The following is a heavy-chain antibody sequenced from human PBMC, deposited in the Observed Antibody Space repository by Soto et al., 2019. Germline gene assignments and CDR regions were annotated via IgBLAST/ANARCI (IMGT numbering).Heavy chain of an antibody. CDR1: GFTFSSYA. CDR3: ARWDYDFWSGSFDY. D-gene: IGHD3-3*01. CDR2: ISYDGSNK. Sequence: GGSLRLSCAASGFTFSSYAMHWVRQAPGKGLEWVAVISYDGSNKYYADSVKGRFTISRDNSKNTLYLQMNSLRAEDTAVYYCARWDYDFWSGSFDYWGQGTLVTVSS. V-gene: IGHV3-30-3*01. J-gene: IGHJ4*02.